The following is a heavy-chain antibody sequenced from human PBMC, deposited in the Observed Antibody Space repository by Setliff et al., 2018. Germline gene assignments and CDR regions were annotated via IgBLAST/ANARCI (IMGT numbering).Heavy chain of an antibody. CDR1: GYTFSDYW. CDR2: IYPGDSDT. J-gene: IGHJ5*02. V-gene: IGHV5-51*01. D-gene: IGHD6-19*01. Sequence: GESLKISCRGSGYTFSDYWIGWVRQMPGKGLEWMGLIYPGDSDTRYSPSFQGQVTISADKSINTAYLQWSSLKASDTAMYYCVRDGRAEPAETWGQGTLVTVSS. CDR3: VRDGRAEPAET.